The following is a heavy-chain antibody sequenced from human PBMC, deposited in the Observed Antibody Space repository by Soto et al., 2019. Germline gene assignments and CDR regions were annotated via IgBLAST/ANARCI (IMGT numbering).Heavy chain of an antibody. V-gene: IGHV5-10-1*01. D-gene: IGHD2-2*01. CDR3: ARLYCSSSTCDSWFDP. J-gene: IGHJ5*02. CDR2: IDPRDSYT. Sequence: PGESLKISCTGFGYTFTTFWISWVRQMPGRGLEWMGRIDPRDSYTNYSPSFQGHVTISVDKSISTAYLQWGSLKASDAAMCYCARLYCSSSTCDSWFDPWGQGTLVTVSS. CDR1: GYTFTTFW.